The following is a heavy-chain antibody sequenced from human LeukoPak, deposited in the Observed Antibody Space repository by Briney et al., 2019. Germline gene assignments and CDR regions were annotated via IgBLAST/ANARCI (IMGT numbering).Heavy chain of an antibody. V-gene: IGHV3-30-3*01. CDR2: ISYDGSNK. J-gene: IGHJ4*02. D-gene: IGHD6-19*01. CDR1: GFTFSSYA. Sequence: GGSLRLSCEASGFTFSSYAMHWVRQAPGKGLEWVAVISYDGSNKYYADSVKGRFTISRDNSKNTLYLQMNSLRAEDTAVYYCARRESSSGWYEEDYFDYWGQGTLVTVSS. CDR3: ARRESSSGWYEEDYFDY.